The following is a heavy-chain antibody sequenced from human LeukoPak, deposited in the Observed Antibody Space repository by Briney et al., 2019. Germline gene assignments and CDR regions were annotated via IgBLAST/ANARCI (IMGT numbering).Heavy chain of an antibody. V-gene: IGHV3-15*01. CDR3: TPGGHWFAP. Sequence: PGGSLRLSCAVSGLDFRNAWMSWVRQAPGKGLEWVGRIRSEADGGTTDYAAPVRGRCTISRDDSRNTFYVRMHSLRPEDTALSYCTPGGHWFAPGGQGTLVTVS. J-gene: IGHJ5*02. CDR1: GLDFRNAW. CDR2: IRSEADGGTT.